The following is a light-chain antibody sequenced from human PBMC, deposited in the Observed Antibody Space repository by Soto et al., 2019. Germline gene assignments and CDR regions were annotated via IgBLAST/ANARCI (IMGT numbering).Light chain of an antibody. CDR1: SSDVGGYNY. CDR3: SSYTSSITLYV. Sequence: QSALTQPASVSGSPGQSITISCTGTSSDVGGYNYVSWYQQHPGKAPKLMIYDVSNRPSGVSNRFSGSKSGNTASLTISGPQAEDEADYYCSSYTSSITLYVFGTGTKLTV. CDR2: DVS. V-gene: IGLV2-14*01. J-gene: IGLJ1*01.